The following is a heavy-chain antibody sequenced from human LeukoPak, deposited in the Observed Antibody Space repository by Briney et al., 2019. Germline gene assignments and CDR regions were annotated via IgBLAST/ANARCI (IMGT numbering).Heavy chain of an antibody. J-gene: IGHJ4*02. CDR3: AKDDAYLQYAD. D-gene: IGHD5-24*01. CDR2: VGPSGART. V-gene: IGHV3-23*01. Sequence: GGSLRLSCAASGFTFSTYSMNWVRQAPGKGLEWVSGVGPSGARTYYADSVKGRFTVSRDNSKNMVFLQMNSLRAEDTAMYYCAKDDAYLQYADWGQGTLVTVSS. CDR1: GFTFSTYS.